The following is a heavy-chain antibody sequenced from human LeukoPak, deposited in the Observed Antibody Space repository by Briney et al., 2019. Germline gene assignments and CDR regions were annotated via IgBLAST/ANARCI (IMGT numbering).Heavy chain of an antibody. D-gene: IGHD4-17*01. CDR2: INPNSGGT. V-gene: IGHV1-2*02. CDR1: GYTFTGYF. CDR3: ARYGDDDAFDI. J-gene: IGHJ3*02. Sequence: GASAKVSCKASGYTFTGYFIHWVRQAPGQGLEWMGWINPNSGGTNYAQKFQGRVTMTRDTSISTAYMELSRLRSDDTAVYYCARYGDDDAFDIWGQGTMVTVSS.